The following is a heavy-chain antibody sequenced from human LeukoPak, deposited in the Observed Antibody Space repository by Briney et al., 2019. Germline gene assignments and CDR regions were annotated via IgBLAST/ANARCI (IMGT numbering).Heavy chain of an antibody. CDR2: ISGSGGAGT. J-gene: IGHJ4*02. Sequence: GGSLRLSCAASGFTFSSYAMSWVRQAPGKGLERVSTISGSGGAGTYYADSVKGRFTISRDNAKNSLYLQMNSLRAEDTAVYYCARDWAFSLRFDDYWGQGTLVTVSS. V-gene: IGHV3-23*01. CDR1: GFTFSSYA. D-gene: IGHD5/OR15-5a*01. CDR3: ARDWAFSLRFDDY.